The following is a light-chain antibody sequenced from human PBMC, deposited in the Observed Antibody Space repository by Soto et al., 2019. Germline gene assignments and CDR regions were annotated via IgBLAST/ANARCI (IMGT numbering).Light chain of an antibody. J-gene: IGKJ1*01. CDR1: QSVSSSF. Sequence: DIVLTQSPGTLALSPGERATFSCRATQSVSSSFLAWYQQKPGQAPRLLIYGASSRATGIPDWFSGSGSGTDFTLTISRLEPEDFAVYYCQQYGSSPSTFGQGTKVDIK. CDR3: QQYGSSPST. V-gene: IGKV3-20*01. CDR2: GAS.